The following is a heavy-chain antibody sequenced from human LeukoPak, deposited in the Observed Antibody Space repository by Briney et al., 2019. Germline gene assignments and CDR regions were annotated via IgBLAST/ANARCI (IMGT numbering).Heavy chain of an antibody. CDR3: ARDGSIVGATTWFDP. V-gene: IGHV3-30-3*01. Sequence: PGGSLRLSCAASGFTFSSYAMHRVRQAPGKGLEWVAVISYDGSNKYYADSVKGRFTISRDNSKNTLYLQMNSLRAEDTAVYYCARDGSIVGATTWFDPWGQGTLVTVSS. J-gene: IGHJ5*02. CDR2: ISYDGSNK. D-gene: IGHD1-26*01. CDR1: GFTFSSYA.